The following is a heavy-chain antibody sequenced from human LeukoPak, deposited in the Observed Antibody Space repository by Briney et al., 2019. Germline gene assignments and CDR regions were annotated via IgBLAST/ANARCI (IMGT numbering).Heavy chain of an antibody. CDR3: AKPRVSIGSHFDY. D-gene: IGHD2-15*01. V-gene: IGHV3-30*18. CDR1: GFSFNNYG. CDR2: IPYDGSSE. J-gene: IGHJ4*02. Sequence: GGSLRLSCAASGFSFNNYGMHWVRQAPGRGLEWVAMIPYDGSSEKYADFVKGRFTISRDNSKNTLYLQMNGLRDEDTALYYCAKPRVSIGSHFDYWGQGTLVTVSS.